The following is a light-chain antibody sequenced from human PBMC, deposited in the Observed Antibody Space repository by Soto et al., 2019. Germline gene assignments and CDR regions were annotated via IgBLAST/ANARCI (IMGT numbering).Light chain of an antibody. V-gene: IGKV3-20*01. CDR3: QYYGSPRGT. J-gene: IGKJ1*01. CDR2: AAS. CDR1: QTISNTN. Sequence: EIVLTQSPGTLSLSPGEGAALPCRASQTISNTNLAWYQQKPGQAPRLLVYAASSRATGIPVRFSGSGSGTDFTLTISRLEPEDFAIYYCQYYGSPRGTFGQGTKVEIK.